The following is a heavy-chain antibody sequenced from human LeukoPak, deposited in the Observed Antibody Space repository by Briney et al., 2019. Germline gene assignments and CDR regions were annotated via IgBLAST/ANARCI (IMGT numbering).Heavy chain of an antibody. CDR1: GGSISSYY. Sequence: PSETLSLTCTVSGGSISSYYWSWIRQPAGKGLGWIGRIYTSGSTNYNPSLKSRVTISVDTSKNQFSLKLSSVTAADTAVYYCARVSLSSRGIVVARAYFDYWGQGTLVTVSS. CDR3: ARVSLSSRGIVVARAYFDY. J-gene: IGHJ4*02. D-gene: IGHD3-22*01. V-gene: IGHV4-4*07. CDR2: IYTSGST.